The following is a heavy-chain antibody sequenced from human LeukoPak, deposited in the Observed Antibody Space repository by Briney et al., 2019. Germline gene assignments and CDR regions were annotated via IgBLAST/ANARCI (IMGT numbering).Heavy chain of an antibody. CDR1: GFTFSNYN. D-gene: IGHD2-15*01. J-gene: IGHJ4*02. CDR2: ITGSGGGT. V-gene: IGHV3-23*01. Sequence: GGSLRLSCAAAGFTFSNYNMNWVRLAPGKGPEWVSSITGSGGGTYYADSVKGRFTISRDNSKNTLDLQMNSLRAEDTAVYYCAKGLKGCSGNSCYYFFDFWGQGTLVTVSS. CDR3: AKGLKGCSGNSCYYFFDF.